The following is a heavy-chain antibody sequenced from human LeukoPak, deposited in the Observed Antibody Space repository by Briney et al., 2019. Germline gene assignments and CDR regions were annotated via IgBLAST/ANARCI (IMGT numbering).Heavy chain of an antibody. Sequence: ASVKVSCKASGYTFTSYDINWVRQATGQGLEWMGWMNPNSGNTGYAQKFQGRVTMTRNTSISTAYVELSSLRSEDTAVYYCARASVTIFGVFVADYYYGMDVWGQGTTVTVSS. D-gene: IGHD3-3*01. CDR1: GYTFTSYD. V-gene: IGHV1-8*01. CDR3: ARASVTIFGVFVADYYYGMDV. CDR2: MNPNSGNT. J-gene: IGHJ6*02.